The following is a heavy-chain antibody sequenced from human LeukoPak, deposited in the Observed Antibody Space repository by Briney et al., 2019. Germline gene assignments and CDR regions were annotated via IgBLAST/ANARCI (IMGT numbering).Heavy chain of an antibody. D-gene: IGHD3-22*01. CDR3: ARGSLYDSSGYYYDY. CDR2: IIPIFGTA. J-gene: IGHJ4*02. CDR1: GYTFTGYY. V-gene: IGHV1-69*05. Sequence: SVKVSCKASGYTFTGYYMHWVRQAPGQGLEWMGGIIPIFGTANYAQKFQGRVTITTDESTSTAYMELSSLRSEDTAVYYCARGSLYDSSGYYYDYWGQGTLVTVSS.